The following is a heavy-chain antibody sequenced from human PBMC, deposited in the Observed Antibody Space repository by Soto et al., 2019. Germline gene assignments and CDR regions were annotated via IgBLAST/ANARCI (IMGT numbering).Heavy chain of an antibody. J-gene: IGHJ6*02. V-gene: IGHV1-18*04. CDR3: AKSTGYSSSWYYYYYYGMDV. CDR2: ISAYNGNT. CDR1: GYTFTSYG. D-gene: IGHD6-13*01. Sequence: GASVKVSCKASGYTFTSYGISWVRQAPGQGLEWMGWISAYNGNTNYAQKLQGRVTMTTDTSTSTAYMELRSLRSDDTAVYYCAKSTGYSSSWYYYYYYGMDVWGQGTTVTVSS.